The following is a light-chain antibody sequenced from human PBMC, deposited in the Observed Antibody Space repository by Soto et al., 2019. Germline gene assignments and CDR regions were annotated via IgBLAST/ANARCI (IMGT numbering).Light chain of an antibody. CDR3: QQYNNWTPYT. V-gene: IGKV3-15*01. J-gene: IGKJ2*01. Sequence: EIVMTQSPATLSVSPGERATLSCRASQSVSSNLAWYQQKPGQAPGLLMYGVSTRGAGIPARFSGSGSGTEFTLTISSLQSEDFAVYYCQQYNNWTPYTFGQGTKLEIK. CDR2: GVS. CDR1: QSVSSN.